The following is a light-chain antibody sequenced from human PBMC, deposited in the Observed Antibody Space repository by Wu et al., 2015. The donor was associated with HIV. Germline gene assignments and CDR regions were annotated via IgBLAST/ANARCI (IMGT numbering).Light chain of an antibody. CDR2: GAS. V-gene: IGKV3-20*01. CDR3: QQYNKWIT. Sequence: EIVLTQSPGTLYLSPGERATLSCRASQTVTSDYLAWYQHKPGQAPRLLIYGASSRATGISDRFSGSGSGTDFTLTITSMQSEDFAVYYCQQYNKWITFGQGTRLEIK. CDR1: QTVTSDY. J-gene: IGKJ5*01.